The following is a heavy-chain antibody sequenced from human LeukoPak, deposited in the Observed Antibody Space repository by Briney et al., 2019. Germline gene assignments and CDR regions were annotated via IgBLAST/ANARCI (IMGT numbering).Heavy chain of an antibody. CDR1: GGSFSGYY. D-gene: IGHD3/OR15-3a*01. J-gene: IGHJ4*02. CDR2: INHSGST. Sequence: PSETLSLTCAVYGGSFSGYYWSWIRQPPGKGLEWIGEINHSGSTNYNPSLKSRVTISVETSKNQFSLKLSSVTAADTAVYYCATETTSDFDYFDYWGQGTLVTVSS. V-gene: IGHV4-34*01. CDR3: ATETTSDFDYFDY.